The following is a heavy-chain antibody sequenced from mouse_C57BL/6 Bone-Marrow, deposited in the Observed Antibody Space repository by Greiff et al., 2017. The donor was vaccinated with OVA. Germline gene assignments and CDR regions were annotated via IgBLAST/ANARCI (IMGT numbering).Heavy chain of an antibody. V-gene: IGHV1-26*01. D-gene: IGHD3-2*02. CDR2: INPNNGGT. J-gene: IGHJ3*01. Sequence: EVQLQQSGPELVKPGASVKISCKASGYTFTDYYMNWVKQSHGKSLEWIGDINPNNGGTSYNQKFKGKATLTVDKSSSTAYMELRSLTSEDSAVYYCARFETAQATWAWFAYWGQGTLVTVSA. CDR3: ARFETAQATWAWFAY. CDR1: GYTFTDYY.